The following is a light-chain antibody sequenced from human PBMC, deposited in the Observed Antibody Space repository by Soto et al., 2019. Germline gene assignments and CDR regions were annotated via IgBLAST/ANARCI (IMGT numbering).Light chain of an antibody. CDR3: SSYTTSNTRQIV. V-gene: IGLV2-14*01. Sequence: QSVLTQPASVSGSPGQAITISCTGTSSDVSGYTYVSWYQQHPGKAPKFIIYDVSNRPSGVSNRFSGSKSGSTASLTISGLQAEDEADYYCSSYTTSNTRQIVFGTGTKVTVL. CDR1: SSDVSGYTY. CDR2: DVS. J-gene: IGLJ1*01.